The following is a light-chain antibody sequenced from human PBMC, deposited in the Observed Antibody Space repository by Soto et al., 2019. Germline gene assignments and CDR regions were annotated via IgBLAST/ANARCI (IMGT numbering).Light chain of an antibody. CDR3: QQYNNWPPWT. CDR1: QSVISN. Sequence: EIVMTQSPATLAVSPGERVTLSCRASQSVISNFAWYQQKPGQAPRLLIYGASTRVTDIPARFSGSGSGTECPLTISSLQSEDFAVYYCQQYNNWPPWTFGQGTKVEIK. J-gene: IGKJ1*01. CDR2: GAS. V-gene: IGKV3-15*01.